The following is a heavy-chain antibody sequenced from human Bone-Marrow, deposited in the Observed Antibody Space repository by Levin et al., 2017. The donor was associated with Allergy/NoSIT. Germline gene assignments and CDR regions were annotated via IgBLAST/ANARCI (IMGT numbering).Heavy chain of an antibody. V-gene: IGHV3-74*03. CDR2: ISSDGSSA. J-gene: IGHJ4*02. Sequence: ASVKVSCAASGFTFSNHWMNWVRQAPGEGLVWVSRISSDGSSATYADSVKGRFTMSRDNTKNTLHLQMNSLRGEDTAVYYCARDLHSSGDYWGQGTLVSVSS. CDR1: GFTFSNHW. CDR3: ARDLHSSGDY. D-gene: IGHD6-19*01.